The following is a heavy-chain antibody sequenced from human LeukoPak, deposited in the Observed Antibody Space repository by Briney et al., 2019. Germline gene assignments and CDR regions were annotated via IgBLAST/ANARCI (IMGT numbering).Heavy chain of an antibody. CDR2: IKQDGSEK. D-gene: IGHD1-14*01. V-gene: IGHV3-7*01. J-gene: IGHJ4*02. CDR3: AREKPGAYYFDY. Sequence: GGSLRLSCAASGFTFSDYWMSWVRQAPGKGLERVANIKQDGSEKYYVDSVKGRITISRDNAMNSLYLQMNSLRAEDTAVYYCAREKPGAYYFDYWGQGTLVTVSS. CDR1: GFTFSDYW.